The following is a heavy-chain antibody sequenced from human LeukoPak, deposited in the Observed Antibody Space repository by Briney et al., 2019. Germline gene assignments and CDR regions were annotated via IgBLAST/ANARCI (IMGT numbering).Heavy chain of an antibody. J-gene: IGHJ4*02. CDR1: GYTLTELS. CDR3: ARGASGSDYFDY. Sequence: ASVKVSCKVSGYTLTELSMHWVRQPPGKGLEWMGGFDPEDGETIYAQKFQGRVTMTEDTSTDTAYMELSSLRSEDTAVYYCARGASGSDYFDYWGQGTLVTVSS. V-gene: IGHV1-24*01. CDR2: FDPEDGET. D-gene: IGHD3-10*01.